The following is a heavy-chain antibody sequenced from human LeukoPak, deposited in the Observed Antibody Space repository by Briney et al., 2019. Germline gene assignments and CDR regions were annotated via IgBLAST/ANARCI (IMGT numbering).Heavy chain of an antibody. D-gene: IGHD3-3*01. Sequence: SETLALTCTVSGGSISSYYWSWIRQPAGKGLEWIGRIYTSGSTNYNPSLKSRVTMSVDTSKNQFSLKLSSVTAADTAVYYCARDGVTPNPFLVRSGYYSFQGWFDPWGQGTLVTVSS. CDR1: GGSISSYY. V-gene: IGHV4-4*07. CDR2: IYTSGST. J-gene: IGHJ5*02. CDR3: ARDGVTPNPFLVRSGYYSFQGWFDP.